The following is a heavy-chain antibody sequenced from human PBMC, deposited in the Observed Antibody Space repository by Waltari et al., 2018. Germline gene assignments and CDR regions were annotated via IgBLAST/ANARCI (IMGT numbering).Heavy chain of an antibody. D-gene: IGHD1-7*01. CDR1: GFTFSTYW. CDR2: IKPDGSEK. V-gene: IGHV3-7*01. CDR3: TTNWNYGDY. J-gene: IGHJ4*02. Sequence: EVQLLESGGGLVQPGGSLRLSCAASGFTFSTYWMNWVRQTPGEGLEWVANIKPDGSEKYYVDSVKDRFTISRDNAKKSLYLQMNTLRVEDTAVYYCTTNWNYGDYWGQGTLVTVSS.